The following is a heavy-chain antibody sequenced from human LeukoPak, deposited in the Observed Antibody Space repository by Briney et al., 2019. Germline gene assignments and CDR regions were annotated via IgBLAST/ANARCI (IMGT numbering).Heavy chain of an antibody. V-gene: IGHV3-33*06. Sequence: GRSLRLSCAASGFTFSSYGMHWVRQAPGKGLEWVAVIWYDGSNKYYADSVKGRFTISRDNSKNTLYLQMNSLRAEDTAVYYCAKALADWDGWTNFDYWGQGTLVTVSS. D-gene: IGHD5-24*01. CDR1: GFTFSSYG. CDR2: IWYDGSNK. CDR3: AKALADWDGWTNFDY. J-gene: IGHJ4*02.